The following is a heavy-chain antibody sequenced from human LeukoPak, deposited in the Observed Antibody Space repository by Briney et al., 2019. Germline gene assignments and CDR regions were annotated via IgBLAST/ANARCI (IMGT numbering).Heavy chain of an antibody. CDR3: AKPVKRQTNWFDP. D-gene: IGHD4-17*01. Sequence: GGSLRLSCAASGFTFSSYGMHWVRQAPGKGLEWVAFIRYDGSNKYYADSVKGRFTISRDNSKNTLYLQMNSLRAEDTAVYYCAKPVKRQTNWFDPWGQGTLVTVSS. CDR2: IRYDGSNK. V-gene: IGHV3-30*02. J-gene: IGHJ5*02. CDR1: GFTFSSYG.